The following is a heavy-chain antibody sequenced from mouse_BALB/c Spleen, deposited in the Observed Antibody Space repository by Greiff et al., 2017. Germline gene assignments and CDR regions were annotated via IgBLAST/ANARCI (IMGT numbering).Heavy chain of an antibody. D-gene: IGHD2-13*01. V-gene: IGHV5-6-4*01. CDR3: TRAYYGDYDYAMDY. CDR1: GFTFSSYT. Sequence: EVQLVESGGGLVKPGGSLKLSCAASGFTFSSYTMSWVRQTPEKRLEWVATISSGGSYTYYPDSVKGRFTISRDNAKNTLYLQMSSLKSEDTAMYYCTRAYYGDYDYAMDYWGQGTSVTVSS. J-gene: IGHJ4*01. CDR2: ISSGGSYT.